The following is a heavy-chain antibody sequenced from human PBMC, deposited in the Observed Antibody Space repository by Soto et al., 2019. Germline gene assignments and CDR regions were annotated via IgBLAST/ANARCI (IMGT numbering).Heavy chain of an antibody. Sequence: PGGSLRLSCEASAFTFSSYAMSWVRQAPGKGLEWVSAISGSGGSTYYADSVKGRFTISRDNSKNTLYLQMNSLRAEDTAVYYCAKEGIAAAGTYLDYWGQGTLVTVSS. V-gene: IGHV3-23*01. J-gene: IGHJ4*02. CDR1: AFTFSSYA. CDR3: AKEGIAAAGTYLDY. CDR2: ISGSGGST. D-gene: IGHD6-13*01.